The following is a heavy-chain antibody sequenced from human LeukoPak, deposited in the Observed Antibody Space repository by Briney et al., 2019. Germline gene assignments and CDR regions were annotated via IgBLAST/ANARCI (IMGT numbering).Heavy chain of an antibody. Sequence: ASVQVSFKASGYTFTNFGISWLRQAPGQGLEWMGWVSGYNGNTNYAQKLQGRVTMTTDTSTSTAYMELRSLRSDDTAVYYCARNIAAAARFDPWGQGTLVTVSS. V-gene: IGHV1-18*01. CDR2: VSGYNGNT. CDR1: GYTFTNFG. D-gene: IGHD6-13*01. J-gene: IGHJ5*02. CDR3: ARNIAAAARFDP.